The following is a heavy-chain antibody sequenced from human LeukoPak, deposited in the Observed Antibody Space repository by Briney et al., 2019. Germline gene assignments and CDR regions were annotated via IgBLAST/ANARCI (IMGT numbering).Heavy chain of an antibody. J-gene: IGHJ4*02. D-gene: IGHD3-10*01. V-gene: IGHV3-21*01. CDR3: AREALYGSGSYFDY. CDR2: ISSSSSYI. CDR1: GFTFSSYS. Sequence: GGSLRLSCATSGFTFSSYSMNWVRQAPGKGLEWVSSISSSSSYIYYADSVKGRFTISRDNAKNSLYLQMNSLRAEDTAVYYCAREALYGSGSYFDYWGQGTLVTVSS.